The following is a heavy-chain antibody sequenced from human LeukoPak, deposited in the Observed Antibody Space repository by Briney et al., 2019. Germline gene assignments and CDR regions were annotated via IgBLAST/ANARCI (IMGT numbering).Heavy chain of an antibody. V-gene: IGHV3-23*01. J-gene: IGHJ4*02. D-gene: IGHD3-16*01. CDR2: ISGSGGST. Sequence: GGSLRLSCAASGFTFSSYAMSWVRQAPGKGLEWVSAISGSGGSTYYADSVKGRFTISRDNSKNALYLQMNSLRAEDTAVYYCAKDIRWASFESWGQGTLVTVSS. CDR3: AKDIRWASFES. CDR1: GFTFSSYA.